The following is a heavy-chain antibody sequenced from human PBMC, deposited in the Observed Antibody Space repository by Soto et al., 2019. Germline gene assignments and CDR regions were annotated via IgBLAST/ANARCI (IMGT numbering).Heavy chain of an antibody. CDR1: GYNFATDW. D-gene: IGHD1-1*01. J-gene: IGHJ4*02. Sequence: XXSLKISCKGSGYNFATDWIAWVRQMPGKGLEWMPVIFPGASHTIYSPSFQGQVTISADKSISTAYLQWSSLKVSDPAMYYCAKERDYWAQGTLVTVSS. CDR2: IFPGASHT. V-gene: IGHV5-51*01. CDR3: AKERDY.